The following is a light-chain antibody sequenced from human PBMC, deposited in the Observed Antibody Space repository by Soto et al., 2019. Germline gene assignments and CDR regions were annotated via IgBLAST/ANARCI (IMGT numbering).Light chain of an antibody. Sequence: QSALTQPASVSGSPGQSITISCTGTSSDVGSYYLVSWYQHHPGKAPKLMIYEGSKRPSGVSNRFSGSKSGNTASLTISGLQADDEADYYCCSYAVSTTWVFGGGTKLTVL. V-gene: IGLV2-23*01. J-gene: IGLJ3*02. CDR1: SSDVGSYYL. CDR2: EGS. CDR3: CSYAVSTTWV.